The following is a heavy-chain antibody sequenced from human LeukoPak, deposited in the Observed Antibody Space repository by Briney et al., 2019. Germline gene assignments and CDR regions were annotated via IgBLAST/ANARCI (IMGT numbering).Heavy chain of an antibody. V-gene: IGHV4-38-2*02. J-gene: IGHJ1*01. CDR3: ARDGRGGCSSTSCSLRFFQH. CDR1: GYSISSGYY. CDR2: IYHSGST. Sequence: SETLSLTCTVSGYSISSGYYWGWIRQPPGKGLEWIGSIYHSGSTYYNPSLKSRVTILVDTSKNQFSLKLSSVTAADTAVYYCARDGRGGCSSTSCSLRFFQHWGQGTPVTVSS. D-gene: IGHD2-2*01.